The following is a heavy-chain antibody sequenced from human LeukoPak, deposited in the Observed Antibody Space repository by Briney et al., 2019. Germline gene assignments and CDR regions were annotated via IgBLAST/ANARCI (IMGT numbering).Heavy chain of an antibody. Sequence: KPSETLSLTCTVSGGSISSSSYYWGWLRQPPGKGLEWIGSIYYSGSTYYNPSLKSRVTISVDTYKNQFFLKKSVVTAAETAVDFFARGLYYGDYVGYWGQGTLVTVSS. J-gene: IGHJ4*02. V-gene: IGHV4-39*07. CDR1: GGSISSSSYY. CDR2: IYYSGST. D-gene: IGHD4-17*01. CDR3: ARGLYYGDYVGY.